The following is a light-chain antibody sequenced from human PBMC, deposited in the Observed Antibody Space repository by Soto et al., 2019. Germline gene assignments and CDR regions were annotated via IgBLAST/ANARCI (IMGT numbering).Light chain of an antibody. CDR2: DNH. CDR1: SSNIGGNY. V-gene: IGLV1-51*01. J-gene: IGLJ2*01. Sequence: QSVLTQPPSVCAAPGQRVTISCSGSSSNIGGNYVSWYQVVPRTAPKLLIYDNHKRHSGVPDRFSGSKSGTSATLGIADLHAGDEAHYYCGTWDINLDTVVFGGGTKLTVL. CDR3: GTWDINLDTVV.